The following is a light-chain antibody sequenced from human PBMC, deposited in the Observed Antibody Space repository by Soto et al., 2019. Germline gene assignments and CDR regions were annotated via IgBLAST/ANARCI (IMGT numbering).Light chain of an antibody. CDR3: SSFTTSTTFV. V-gene: IGLV2-14*03. CDR1: TSDVGRYDY. CDR2: DVS. Sequence: QSVLAQPASVSGSPGQSITISCTGTTSDVGRYDYVSWFQQHPGKAPKLIIYDVSHWPSGVSDRFSGSKSGNTASLTISGLQAEDEADIYSSSFTTSTTFVFGIGTTVTVL. J-gene: IGLJ1*01.